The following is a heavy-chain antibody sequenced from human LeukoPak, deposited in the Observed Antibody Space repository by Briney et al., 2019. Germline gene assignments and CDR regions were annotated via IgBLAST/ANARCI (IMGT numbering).Heavy chain of an antibody. Sequence: GASVKVSCKASGYTLTSYYMHWVRQAPGQGLEWMGWINPNSGGTNYAQKFQGRVTMTRDTSISTAYMELSRLRSDDTAVYYCARDQGSGSDFDYWGQGTLVTVSS. D-gene: IGHD3-10*01. V-gene: IGHV1-2*02. CDR3: ARDQGSGSDFDY. J-gene: IGHJ4*02. CDR2: INPNSGGT. CDR1: GYTLTSYY.